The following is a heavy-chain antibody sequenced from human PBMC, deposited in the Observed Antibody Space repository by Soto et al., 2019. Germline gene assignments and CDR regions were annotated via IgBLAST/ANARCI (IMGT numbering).Heavy chain of an antibody. V-gene: IGHV3-23*01. Sequence: GGSLRLSCAASGFTFSSYAMSWVRQAPGKGLEWVSVISGSGGSTYYADSVKGRFTISRDNSKNTLYLQMNSLRAEDTAVYYCAKEPEYQPLAYYFDYWGQGTLVTVSS. CDR1: GFTFSSYA. D-gene: IGHD2-2*01. CDR2: ISGSGGST. CDR3: AKEPEYQPLAYYFDY. J-gene: IGHJ4*02.